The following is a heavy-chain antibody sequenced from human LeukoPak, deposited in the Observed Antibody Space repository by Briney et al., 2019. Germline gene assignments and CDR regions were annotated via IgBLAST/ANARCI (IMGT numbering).Heavy chain of an antibody. CDR3: TTVSDYDFWSGYYTFDY. Sequence: GGSLRLSCAASGFTFSSYTMYWVRQAPGKGLEWVGRIKSKTDGGTTDYAAPVKGRFTISRDDSKNTLYLQMNSLKTEDTAVYYCTTVSDYDFWSGYYTFDYWGQGTLVTVSS. V-gene: IGHV3-15*01. J-gene: IGHJ4*02. D-gene: IGHD3-3*01. CDR1: GFTFSSYT. CDR2: IKSKTDGGTT.